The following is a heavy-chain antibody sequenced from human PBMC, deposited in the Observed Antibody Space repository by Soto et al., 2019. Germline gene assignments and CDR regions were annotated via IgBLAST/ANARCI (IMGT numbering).Heavy chain of an antibody. D-gene: IGHD3-22*01. CDR3: ASLQNYYDSSGYTNWFDP. CDR2: IYHSGST. V-gene: IGHV4-30-2*01. CDR1: GGSISSGGYS. J-gene: IGHJ5*02. Sequence: SETLSLTCAVSGGSISSGGYSWSWIRQPPGKGLEWIGYIYHSGSTYYNPSLKSRVTISVDRSKNQFSLKLSSVTAADTAVYYCASLQNYYDSSGYTNWFDPWGQGTLVTV.